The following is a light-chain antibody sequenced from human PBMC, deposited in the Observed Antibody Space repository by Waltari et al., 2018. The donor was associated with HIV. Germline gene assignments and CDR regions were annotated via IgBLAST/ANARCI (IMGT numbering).Light chain of an antibody. CDR2: AAS. CDR3: QQSYSTPWT. V-gene: IGKV1-39*01. CDR1: QSISSY. Sequence: DIQMTQSPSSLSASVGDRVTIPCRASQSISSYLNWYQQKPGKAPKLLIYAASSLQSGVPSRFSGSGSGTDFTLTISSLQPEDCATYYCQQSYSTPWTFGQGTKVEIK. J-gene: IGKJ1*01.